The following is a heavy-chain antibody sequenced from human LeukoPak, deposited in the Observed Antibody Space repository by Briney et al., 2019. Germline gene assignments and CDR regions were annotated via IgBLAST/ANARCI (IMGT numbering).Heavy chain of an antibody. CDR1: GFTFDTYT. J-gene: IGHJ4*02. V-gene: IGHV3-21*01. CDR2: MSSSSNFK. CDR3: ARDLMGFCRGDICCSGLDY. D-gene: IGHD2-15*01. Sequence: GGSLRLSFAASGFTFDTYTMNWVRQAPGKGPEWVALMSSSSNFKLHADSVKGRFTISRDNARNSLFLQMSSLRAEDTAVYYCARDLMGFCRGDICCSGLDYWGQGILVTVSS.